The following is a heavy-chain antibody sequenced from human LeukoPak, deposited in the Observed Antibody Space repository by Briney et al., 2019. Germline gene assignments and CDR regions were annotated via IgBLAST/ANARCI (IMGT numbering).Heavy chain of an antibody. CDR3: AVNSTKHTFDI. J-gene: IGHJ3*02. D-gene: IGHD1-1*01. CDR1: GGSISPFY. V-gene: IGHV4-59*08. Sequence: SETLSLTCTVSGGSISPFYWSWSRQSPGKGLEWIGSIYYSGGTNYNPSLKSRVTISVDTSKNQFSPELSTVTAADTAVYYCAVNSTKHTFDIWGQGTMVTVSS. CDR2: IYYSGGT.